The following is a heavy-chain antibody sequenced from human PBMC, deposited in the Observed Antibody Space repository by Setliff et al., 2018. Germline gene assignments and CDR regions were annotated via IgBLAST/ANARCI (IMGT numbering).Heavy chain of an antibody. V-gene: IGHV1-3*01. J-gene: IGHJ4*02. CDR2: INAGNGNT. CDR3: ARVSWEWLLPDY. CDR1: GFTFSSYA. D-gene: IGHD3-3*01. Sequence: PGGSLRLSCAASGFTFSSYAMHWVRQAPGQRLEWMGWINAGNGNTKYSQKFQGRVTITRDTSASTAYMELSSLRSEDTAVYYCARVSWEWLLPDYWGQGTLVTVSS.